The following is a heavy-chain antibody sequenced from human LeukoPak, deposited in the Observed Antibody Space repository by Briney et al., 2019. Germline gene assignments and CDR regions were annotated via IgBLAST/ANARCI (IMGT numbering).Heavy chain of an antibody. J-gene: IGHJ4*02. CDR3: ARQGSYGPSGGFDY. CDR2: IYYSGST. Sequence: SETLSLTCTVSGGSISSSSYYWGWIRQPPGKGLEWIGCIYYSGSTYYNPSLKTRVTISVDTSKNQFSLKLSSVTAADTAVYYCARQGSYGPSGGFDYWGQGTLVTVSS. D-gene: IGHD5-18*01. V-gene: IGHV4-39*01. CDR1: GGSISSSSYY.